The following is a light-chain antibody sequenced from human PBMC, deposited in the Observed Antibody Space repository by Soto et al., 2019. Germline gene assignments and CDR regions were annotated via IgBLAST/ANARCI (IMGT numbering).Light chain of an antibody. CDR3: QQYGSSGLT. CDR2: GAS. Sequence: EIVLTQSPATLSLSPGERATLSCRASQSVSSYLAWYQQKPGQAPRLLIYGASSRATGIPDRFSGSGSGTDFTLTISRLEPEDSAVYYCQQYGSSGLTFGGGTKVDIK. CDR1: QSVSSY. V-gene: IGKV3-20*01. J-gene: IGKJ4*01.